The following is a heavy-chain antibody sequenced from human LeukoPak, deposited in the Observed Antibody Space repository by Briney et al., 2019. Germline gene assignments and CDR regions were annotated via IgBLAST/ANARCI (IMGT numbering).Heavy chain of an antibody. Sequence: GGSLRLSCAASGLTISNNFMGWVRQAPGKGLEWVSLIYSGGSTYSADSEKGRFTISRDNSRNTLHLQMNSLRVEDTAVYYCARDTDYYGSGRHGYFDHWGQGTLVTVSS. D-gene: IGHD3-10*01. J-gene: IGHJ1*01. CDR1: GLTISNNF. CDR2: IYSGGST. V-gene: IGHV3-66*01. CDR3: ARDTDYYGSGRHGYFDH.